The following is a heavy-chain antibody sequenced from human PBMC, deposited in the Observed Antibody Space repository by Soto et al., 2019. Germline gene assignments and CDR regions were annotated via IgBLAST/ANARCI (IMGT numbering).Heavy chain of an antibody. CDR2: IYYSGST. J-gene: IGHJ4*02. D-gene: IGHD3-22*01. CDR1: GGSISSGGYY. CDR3: ARGRRYYDSSGKNGYYFDY. V-gene: IGHV4-31*03. Sequence: SETLSLTCTVSGGSISSGGYYWSWIRQHPGKGLEWIGYIYYSGSTYYNPSLKSRVTISVDTSKNQFSLKLSSVTAADTAVDYCARGRRYYDSSGKNGYYFDYWGQGTLVTVSS.